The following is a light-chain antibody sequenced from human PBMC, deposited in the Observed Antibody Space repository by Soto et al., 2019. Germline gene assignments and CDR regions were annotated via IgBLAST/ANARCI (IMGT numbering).Light chain of an antibody. CDR3: QHYYSTPYT. Sequence: DIVTTQSPDSLAVSLGERATINCKSSQSVLYSSNNKNYLAWYQQKPRQPPKLLISWASTRESGVPDRFSGSGSGTDFTLTISSLQAEDVAVYYCQHYYSTPYTFGQGTKLEIK. J-gene: IGKJ2*01. V-gene: IGKV4-1*01. CDR2: WAS. CDR1: QSVLYSSNNKNY.